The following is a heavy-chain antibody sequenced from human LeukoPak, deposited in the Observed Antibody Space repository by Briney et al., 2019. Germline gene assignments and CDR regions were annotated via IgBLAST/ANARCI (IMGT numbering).Heavy chain of an antibody. CDR3: ARDGFRFLELYYFDY. CDR2: IYTSGST. CDR1: GGSIRSYY. V-gene: IGHV4-4*07. D-gene: IGHD3-3*01. Sequence: PSETLSLTCTVTGGSIRSYYWSWIRQPAGKGLEWIGRIYTSGSTNYNPSLKSRVTMSVDTSKNQFSLKLSSVTAADTAVYYCARDGFRFLELYYFDYWGQGTLVTVSS. J-gene: IGHJ4*02.